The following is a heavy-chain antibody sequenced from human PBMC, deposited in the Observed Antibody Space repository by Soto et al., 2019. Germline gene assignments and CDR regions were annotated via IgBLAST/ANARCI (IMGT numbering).Heavy chain of an antibody. Sequence: SETLSLTCAVSGGSISSGYYSWNWIRQPPGKGLEWIGYIYYGGSTYYNPSLQSRVTMSVDRSRNHFSLKLNSVTAADTAVYYCARVRREYDNSGPVDYWGQGTLVTVSS. V-gene: IGHV4-30-2*01. CDR1: GGSISSGYYS. J-gene: IGHJ4*02. CDR2: IYYGGST. CDR3: ARVRREYDNSGPVDY. D-gene: IGHD3-22*01.